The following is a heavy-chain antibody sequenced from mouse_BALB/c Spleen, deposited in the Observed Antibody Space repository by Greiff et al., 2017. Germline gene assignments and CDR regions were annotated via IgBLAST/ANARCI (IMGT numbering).Heavy chain of an antibody. CDR3: TRNYRYGDYYAMDY. J-gene: IGHJ4*01. CDR1: GYTSTSYW. Sequence: QVQLKQPGAELVRPGASVKLSCKASGYTSTSYWINWVKQRPGQGLEWIGNIYPSDSYTNYNQKFKDKATLTVDKSSSTAYMQLSSPTSEDSAVYYCTRNYRYGDYYAMDYWGQGTSVTVSS. D-gene: IGHD2-14*01. V-gene: IGHV1-69*02. CDR2: IYPSDSYT.